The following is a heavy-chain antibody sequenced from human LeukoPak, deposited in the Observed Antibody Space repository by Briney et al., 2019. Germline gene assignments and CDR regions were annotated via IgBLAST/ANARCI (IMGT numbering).Heavy chain of an antibody. CDR1: GGSFSGYY. Sequence: PSETLSLTCAVYGGSFSGYYWSWIRQHPGKGLEWIGYVFHSGSTYYNPSLKSRVTMSVDTSKNQFSLTLSSVTAADTAVYYCARGPGIVAAATLDYWGQGTLVTVSS. D-gene: IGHD1-26*01. CDR2: VFHSGST. V-gene: IGHV4-34*01. CDR3: ARGPGIVAAATLDY. J-gene: IGHJ4*02.